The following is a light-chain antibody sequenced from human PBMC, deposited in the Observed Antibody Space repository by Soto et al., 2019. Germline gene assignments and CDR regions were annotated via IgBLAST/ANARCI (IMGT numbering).Light chain of an antibody. V-gene: IGKV1-5*03. Sequence: IQMTQSPSTLSASVGDRVTITCRASQSISSWLAWYQQKPGKAPKVLIYKASSLESGVPSRFSGSGSGTEFTLTISSLQPDDFATYYCQQYNSYPWTFGHGSKVEIX. J-gene: IGKJ1*01. CDR3: QQYNSYPWT. CDR2: KAS. CDR1: QSISSW.